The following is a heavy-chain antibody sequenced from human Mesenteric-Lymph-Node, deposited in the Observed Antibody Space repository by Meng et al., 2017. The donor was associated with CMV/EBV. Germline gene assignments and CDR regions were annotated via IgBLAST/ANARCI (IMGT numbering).Heavy chain of an antibody. CDR1: GFTFSSYA. CDR3: ARETPDYDFQFDP. CDR2: ISYDGSNK. Sequence: GGSLRLSCAASGFTFSSYAMHWVRQAPGKGLEWVAVISYDGSNKYYADSVKGRFTISRDNSKNTLYLQMNSLRAEDTAVYYCARETPDYDFQFDPWGQGTLVTVSS. D-gene: IGHD3-3*01. V-gene: IGHV3-30*04. J-gene: IGHJ5*02.